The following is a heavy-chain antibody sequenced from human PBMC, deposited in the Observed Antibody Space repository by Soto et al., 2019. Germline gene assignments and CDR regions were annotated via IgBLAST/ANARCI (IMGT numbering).Heavy chain of an antibody. Sequence: SVKVPCKASGGNFSSYAISWVRQAPGQGLEWMGGIIPLFGTANYAQKFQGRFTITADESTSTAYMELSSLRSEDTAVYYCARDTVYSGSYRRPWYFDLWGRGTLVTVSS. CDR1: GGNFSSYA. CDR3: ARDTVYSGSYRRPWYFDL. V-gene: IGHV1-69*13. D-gene: IGHD1-26*01. J-gene: IGHJ2*01. CDR2: IIPLFGTA.